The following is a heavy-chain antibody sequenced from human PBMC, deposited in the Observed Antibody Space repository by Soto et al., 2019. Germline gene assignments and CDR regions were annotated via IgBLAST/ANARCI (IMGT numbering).Heavy chain of an antibody. D-gene: IGHD3-16*01. Sequence: GGALRLSCAAPGFKVSNYALSWVRQAPGKGLEWVSLISATGGGTYYADSVKGRFTISRDNSHNTLYLQVHSLTAEDTAVYYCAKDRRAGGNSAFYFDFWGQGAQVTVSS. J-gene: IGHJ4*02. V-gene: IGHV3-23*01. CDR3: AKDRRAGGNSAFYFDF. CDR2: ISATGGGT. CDR1: GFKVSNYA.